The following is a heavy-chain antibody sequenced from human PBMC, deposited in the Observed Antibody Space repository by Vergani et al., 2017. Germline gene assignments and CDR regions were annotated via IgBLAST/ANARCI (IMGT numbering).Heavy chain of an antibody. Sequence: QLLESGGGLIQPGGSLRLSCAASGVTFNSYAMTWVRKAPGKGLEWVSGINNNGGSTYYADSVKGRFTISRDNSKNTLYLQMTDLRAEDTSTYYCAKVCVSTSCPYGGEVFDGWGHGTMVTVSS. CDR3: AKVCVSTSCPYGGEVFDG. J-gene: IGHJ3*01. D-gene: IGHD2-2*01. V-gene: IGHV3-23*01. CDR1: GVTFNSYA. CDR2: INNNGGST.